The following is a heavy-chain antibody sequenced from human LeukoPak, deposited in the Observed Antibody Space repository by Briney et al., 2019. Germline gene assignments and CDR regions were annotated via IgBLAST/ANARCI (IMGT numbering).Heavy chain of an antibody. CDR1: GFTFSNAW. Sequence: GGSLRLSCAASGFTFSNAWMSWVRQAPGKGLEWVGRIKSKTDGGTTDYAAPVKGSFTISRDDSKNTLYLQMNSLKTEDTAVYYCTTDYYDSSGGTYFDYWGQGTLVTVSS. CDR3: TTDYYDSSGGTYFDY. J-gene: IGHJ4*02. V-gene: IGHV3-15*01. CDR2: IKSKTDGGTT. D-gene: IGHD3-22*01.